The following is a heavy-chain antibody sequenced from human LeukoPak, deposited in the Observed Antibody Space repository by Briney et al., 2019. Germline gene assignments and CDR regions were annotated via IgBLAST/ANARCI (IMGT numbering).Heavy chain of an antibody. V-gene: IGHV3-23*01. D-gene: IGHD7-27*01. CDR1: GSTLSSYA. CDR2: ISGSGGDT. Sequence: GGSLRLSCAASGSTLSSYAMIWVRQAPGKGLEWVSAISGSGGDTYYADSVKGRFTIFRDNSKNTVYLRMNSLRAEDTAVYYRAKDPWGSRGYFDYWGQGTLVTVSS. J-gene: IGHJ4*02. CDR3: AKDPWGSRGYFDY.